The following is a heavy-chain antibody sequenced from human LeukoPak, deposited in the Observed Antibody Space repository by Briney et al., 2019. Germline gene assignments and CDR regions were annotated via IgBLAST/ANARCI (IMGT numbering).Heavy chain of an antibody. D-gene: IGHD3-10*01. CDR3: AKYYYGSGSYYPSYYYYGMDV. Sequence: GGSLRLSCAASGFTFSSYAMSWVRQAPGKGLEWVSAISGSGGSTYYADSVKGRFTISRDNSKNTLYLQMNSLRAEDTAVYYCAKYYYGSGSYYPSYYYYGMDVWGQGTTVTVSS. CDR1: GFTFSSYA. CDR2: ISGSGGST. V-gene: IGHV3-23*01. J-gene: IGHJ6*02.